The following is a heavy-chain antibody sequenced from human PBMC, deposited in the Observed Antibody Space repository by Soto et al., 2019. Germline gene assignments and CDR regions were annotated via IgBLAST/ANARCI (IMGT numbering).Heavy chain of an antibody. CDR2: ISGSGGST. Sequence: XESLPLSCAASGFTFSSYAMSGVRQAPGKGLEWVSAISGSGGSTYYADSVKGRFTISRDNSKNTLYLQMNSLRAEDTAVYYCAKVPLGFVSGYFSDYWGQGTLVTV. D-gene: IGHD5-12*01. J-gene: IGHJ4*02. V-gene: IGHV3-23*01. CDR1: GFTFSSYA. CDR3: AKVPLGFVSGYFSDY.